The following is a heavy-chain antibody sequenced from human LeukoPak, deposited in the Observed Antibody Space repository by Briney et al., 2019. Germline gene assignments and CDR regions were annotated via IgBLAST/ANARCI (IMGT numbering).Heavy chain of an antibody. CDR2: VSYSGST. CDR1: GGSISSYY. D-gene: IGHD5-18*01. J-gene: IGHJ4*02. Sequence: SETLSLTCTVSGGSISSYYWSWVRQPPGKGLEWIGYVSYSGSTDYNPSLKSRVIISIDTPKNQFSLRLSSVTAADTAVYYCARENDRYGRIDYWGQGTQVTVSS. CDR3: ARENDRYGRIDY. V-gene: IGHV4-59*01.